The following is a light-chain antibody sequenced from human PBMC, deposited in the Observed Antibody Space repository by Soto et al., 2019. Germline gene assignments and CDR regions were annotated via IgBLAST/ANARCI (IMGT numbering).Light chain of an antibody. CDR2: GVS. Sequence: QSVLTQPRSVSGSPGQPVTISCTGTSSDVGGYNYVSWYQQHPGKAPKLMIYGVSKRPSGVPYRFSGSKSGNAAALTISGLQAEDEADYYSATCDSSLSAEVFGGGTKATVL. CDR1: SSDVGGYNY. V-gene: IGLV2-11*01. CDR3: ATCDSSLSAEV. J-gene: IGLJ2*01.